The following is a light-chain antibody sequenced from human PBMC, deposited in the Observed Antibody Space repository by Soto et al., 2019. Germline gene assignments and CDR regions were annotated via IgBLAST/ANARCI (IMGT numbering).Light chain of an antibody. CDR3: HQYYKWPLT. V-gene: IGKV3-15*01. CDR2: GAS. J-gene: IGKJ4*01. Sequence: EIVMTQSPATLSVSPWERVTLSCRASQDIRSSLAWYQQKPGQAPRLLIYGASIRATGVPATFSGSGSGTDFTLTISSLLSEDFAVYYCHQYYKWPLTFGGGTKVDI. CDR1: QDIRSS.